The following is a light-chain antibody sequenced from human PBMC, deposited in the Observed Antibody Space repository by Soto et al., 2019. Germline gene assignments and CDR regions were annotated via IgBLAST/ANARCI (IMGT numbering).Light chain of an antibody. Sequence: EIVLTQSPGTLSLSPGERATLSCRASQTVGNNYLAWYQQKPGQTPRLLIHGASNRATGIPDRISGSGSGTDFPLFISRLEPEDFAVYYCQKDASSPLTFGGGTKVEIK. CDR2: GAS. J-gene: IGKJ4*01. V-gene: IGKV3-20*01. CDR1: QTVGNNY. CDR3: QKDASSPLT.